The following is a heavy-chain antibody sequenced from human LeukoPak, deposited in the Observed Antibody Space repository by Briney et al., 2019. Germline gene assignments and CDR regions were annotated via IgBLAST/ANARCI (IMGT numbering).Heavy chain of an antibody. J-gene: IGHJ4*02. V-gene: IGHV3-33*01. Sequence: GGSLRLSCAASGFTFSSYGMHWVRQAPGKGLEWVAVIWYDGSNKYYADSVKGRFTISRDNSKDALYLQMNGLRAEDTAVYYCARAYSSGLDYWGQGTLVTVSS. D-gene: IGHD6-19*01. CDR2: IWYDGSNK. CDR1: GFTFSSYG. CDR3: ARAYSSGLDY.